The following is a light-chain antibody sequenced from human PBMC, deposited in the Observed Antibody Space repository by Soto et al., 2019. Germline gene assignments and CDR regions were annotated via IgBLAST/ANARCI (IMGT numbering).Light chain of an antibody. J-gene: IGKJ2*01. CDR2: AAS. CDR1: QSISSF. Sequence: DIQMTQSPSSLSASVGDRVTITCRASQSISSFLTWYQQKAGKAPKLLIYAASSLQSGVPSRFSGSGSGTDFTLTISSLQPEDFATYFCQQSYSAQYTFGQGTKLEIK. CDR3: QQSYSAQYT. V-gene: IGKV1-39*01.